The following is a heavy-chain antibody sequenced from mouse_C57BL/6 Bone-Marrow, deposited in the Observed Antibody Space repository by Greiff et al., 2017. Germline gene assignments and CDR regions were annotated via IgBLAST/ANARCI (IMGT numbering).Heavy chain of an antibody. V-gene: IGHV2-9-1*01. D-gene: IGHD2-5*01. CDR1: GFSLTSYA. CDR3: ARKGDYSNWAMAY. Sequence: VQLKESGPGLVAPSQSLSITCTVSGFSLTSYAISWVRQPPGKGLEWLGVIWTGGGTNYNSALKYRLRISKDNSKSQVFLKMSSLQNYDTAMYYCARKGDYSNWAMAYGGHGPSVTVSS. J-gene: IGHJ4*01. CDR2: IWTGGGT.